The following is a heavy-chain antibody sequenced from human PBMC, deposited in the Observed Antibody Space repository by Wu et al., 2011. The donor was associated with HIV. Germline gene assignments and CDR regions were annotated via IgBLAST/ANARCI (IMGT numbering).Heavy chain of an antibody. CDR1: GYTLTNYG. Sequence: QVQLVQSGAEVKKPGASVRVSCKASGYTLTNYGISWVRQAPGQGLEWMGGIIGIFGKANYAQKFQGRVTITADKSTSTAYMELRSLRSDDTAVYYCARDGSSAQLDLYYNHMDVWGKGPRSPSP. J-gene: IGHJ6*03. CDR2: IIGIFGKA. V-gene: IGHV1-69*06. D-gene: IGHD6-6*01. CDR3: ARDGSSAQLDLYYNHMDV.